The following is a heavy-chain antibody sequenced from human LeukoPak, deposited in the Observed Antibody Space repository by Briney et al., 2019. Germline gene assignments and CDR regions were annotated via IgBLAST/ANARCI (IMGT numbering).Heavy chain of an antibody. D-gene: IGHD2-21*02. CDR2: ISYDGSNK. J-gene: IGHJ4*02. V-gene: IGHV3-30*04. CDR3: ARDPRGGGDCYFDY. Sequence: GGSLRLSCAASGFTFSSYAMHWVRQAPGKGLEWVAVISYDGSNKYYADSVKGRFTISRDNSKNTLYLQMDSLRAEDTAVYYCARDPRGGGDCYFDYWGQGTLVTVSS. CDR1: GFTFSSYA.